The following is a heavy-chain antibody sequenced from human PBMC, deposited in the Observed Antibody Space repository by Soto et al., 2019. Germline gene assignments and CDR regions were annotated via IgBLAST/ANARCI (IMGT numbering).Heavy chain of an antibody. Sequence: EVQLVESGEGLVQPGGSLRLSCAAFGLTFSSDAMHWVRQPPGKGLEYVSAISSNGGSTYYAYSVKGRFTISRDNSKNTLYLQMGSLRAEDMAVYYCARGAGWFDYWGQGTLVTVSS. CDR1: GLTFSSDA. CDR3: ARGAGWFDY. D-gene: IGHD2-15*01. CDR2: ISSNGGST. V-gene: IGHV3-64*02. J-gene: IGHJ4*02.